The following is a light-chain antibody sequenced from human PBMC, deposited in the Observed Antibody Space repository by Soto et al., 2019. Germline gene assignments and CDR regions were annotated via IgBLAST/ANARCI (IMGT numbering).Light chain of an antibody. J-gene: IGLJ2*01. CDR3: AAWDDSLNGVV. V-gene: IGLV1-44*01. CDR1: SSNIGSNS. Sequence: QYVLTQPPSASGTPGQRVTISGSGSSSNIGSNSVNWYQQLPGTAPKLLMYSSNQRPSGVPDRFSGSKSGTSASLAISGLQSEDEADYYCAAWDDSLNGVVFGGGTKLTVL. CDR2: SSN.